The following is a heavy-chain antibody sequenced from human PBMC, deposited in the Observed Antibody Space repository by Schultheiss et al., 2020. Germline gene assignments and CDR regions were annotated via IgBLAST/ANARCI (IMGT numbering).Heavy chain of an antibody. CDR3: ARGRGIGSGSLTLFDY. V-gene: IGHV4-34*01. D-gene: IGHD1-26*01. CDR1: GGSFSGYY. CDR2: INHSGST. J-gene: IGHJ4*02. Sequence: SETLSLTCAVYGGSFSGYYWSWIRQPPGKGLEWIGEINHSGSTNYNPSLKSRVTISIDTSKNQFSLKLSSVTAADTAVYYCARGRGIGSGSLTLFDYWGQGTLVTVSS.